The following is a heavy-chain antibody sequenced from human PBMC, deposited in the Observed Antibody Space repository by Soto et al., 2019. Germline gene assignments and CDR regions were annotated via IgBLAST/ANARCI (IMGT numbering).Heavy chain of an antibody. D-gene: IGHD5-12*01. Sequence: ASVKVSCKASGYTFTSYYMHWVRQAPGQGLEWMGSFNPKGGETIYAQKFQGRVTMTEDTSTDTAYMELSSLRSEDTAVYYCVATWWIGYFDYWGQGTLVPVSS. CDR1: GYTFTSYY. CDR3: VATWWIGYFDY. V-gene: IGHV1-24*01. J-gene: IGHJ4*02. CDR2: FNPKGGET.